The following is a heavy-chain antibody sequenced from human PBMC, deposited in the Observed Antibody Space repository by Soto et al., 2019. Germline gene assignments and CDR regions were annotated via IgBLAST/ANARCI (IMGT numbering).Heavy chain of an antibody. Sequence: SETLSLTCTVSGGSISSYYWSWIRQPPGKGLEWIGYIYYSGSTNYNPSLKSRVTISVDTSKNQFSLKLSSVTAADTAVYYCARSRDYYDILTGYPGGRYYFDYWGQGTLVTVSS. CDR2: IYYSGST. V-gene: IGHV4-59*01. D-gene: IGHD3-9*01. CDR1: GGSISSYY. CDR3: ARSRDYYDILTGYPGGRYYFDY. J-gene: IGHJ4*02.